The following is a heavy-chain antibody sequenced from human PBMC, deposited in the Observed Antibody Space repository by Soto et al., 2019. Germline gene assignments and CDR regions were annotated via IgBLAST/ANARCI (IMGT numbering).Heavy chain of an antibody. V-gene: IGHV1-24*01. D-gene: IGHD4-17*01. CDR2: FDPEDGET. CDR3: ATSVERGVTTDY. Sequence: XSVKVSSKVSGDRLAELSMQLVQQAPGKGLEWMGGFDPEDGETIYAQKFQGRVTMTEDTSTDTAYMELSSMRSEDTAVYYCATSVERGVTTDYWGQGTLVTVSS. CDR1: GDRLAELS. J-gene: IGHJ4*02.